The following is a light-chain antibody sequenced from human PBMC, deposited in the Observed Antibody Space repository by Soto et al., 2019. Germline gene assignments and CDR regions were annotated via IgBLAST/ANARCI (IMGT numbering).Light chain of an antibody. CDR1: SSDVGAYNY. J-gene: IGLJ1*01. V-gene: IGLV2-14*01. Sequence: QSVLTQPASVSGSPGQSITISFTGTSSDVGAYNYVSWYQQHPGKAPKLMIYEVSTRPSGVSNRFSGYKSGNTASLTISGLQAEDEADYYCSSYTTSSTLYVFGPGTQLTVL. CDR3: SSYTTSSTLYV. CDR2: EVS.